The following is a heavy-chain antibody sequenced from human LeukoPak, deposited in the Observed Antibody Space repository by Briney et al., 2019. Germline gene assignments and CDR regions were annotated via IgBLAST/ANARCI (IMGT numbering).Heavy chain of an antibody. J-gene: IGHJ4*02. V-gene: IGHV3-30*02. CDR3: AKSQRGYCSSTSCYGDY. D-gene: IGHD2-2*03. CDR1: GFSFSSFG. CDR2: IRYDETNK. Sequence: GSLRLSCAASGFSFSSFGMHWVRQAPGKGLEWVAFIRYDETNKFYADSVKGRFTISRDNPNNTLYLQMNSLRAEDSAVYHCAKSQRGYCSSTSCYGDYWGQGTLVTVSS.